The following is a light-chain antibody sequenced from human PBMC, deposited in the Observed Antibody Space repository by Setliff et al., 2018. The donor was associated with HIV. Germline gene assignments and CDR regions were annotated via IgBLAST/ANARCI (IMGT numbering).Light chain of an antibody. CDR2: EVY. CDR3: CSYAGSSNFALYV. CDR1: SSDVGTYNL. J-gene: IGLJ1*01. V-gene: IGLV2-23*02. Sequence: QSALTQPASVSGSPGQSITISCTGTSSDVGTYNLVSWYQQYPGKAPKLMISEVYKRPSGISNRFSGPKSGNTASLTISGLQAEDEAEYYCCSYAGSSNFALYVFGTGTKATVL.